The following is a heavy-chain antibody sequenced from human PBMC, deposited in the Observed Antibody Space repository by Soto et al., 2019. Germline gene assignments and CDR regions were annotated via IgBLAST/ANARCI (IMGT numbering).Heavy chain of an antibody. J-gene: IGHJ6*03. CDR3: AKDLTVTTPYYYYMDV. D-gene: IGHD4-4*01. Sequence: TGGSLRLSCAAPWFTFCSYSLRWGPPAPGEGLEWVSAIRGSGGSTYYADSVKGRFTISRDNSKNTLYLQMNSLRAEDTAVYYCAKDLTVTTPYYYYMDVWGKGTTVTVSS. V-gene: IGHV3-23*01. CDR1: WFTFCSYS. CDR2: IRGSGGST.